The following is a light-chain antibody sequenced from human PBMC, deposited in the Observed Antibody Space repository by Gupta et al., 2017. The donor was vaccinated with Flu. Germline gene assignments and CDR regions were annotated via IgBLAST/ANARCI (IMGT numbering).Light chain of an antibody. CDR2: EVS. CDR1: SSDVGSYNR. V-gene: IGLV2-18*01. J-gene: IGLJ1*01. Sequence: QSALTQPPSVSGSPGQSVTISCTGTSSDVGSYNRVSWYQQPPGTAPKLMLYEVSNRPSGVPDRFSGSKSGNTASLTISGLQAEDEADYYCSLYTSSKVFGTGTKVTVL. CDR3: SLYTSSKV.